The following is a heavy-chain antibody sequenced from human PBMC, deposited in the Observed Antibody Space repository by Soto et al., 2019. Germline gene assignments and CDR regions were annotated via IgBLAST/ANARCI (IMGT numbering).Heavy chain of an antibody. CDR3: TTDLEQLARTAYDY. CDR2: IKSKTDGGTT. V-gene: IGHV3-15*07. J-gene: IGHJ4*02. D-gene: IGHD6-6*01. Sequence: GGSLRLSCAASGFTFSNAWMNWVRQAPGKGLEWVGRIKSKTDGGTTDYAAPVKGRFTISRDDSKNTLYLQMNSLKTEDTAVYYYTTDLEQLARTAYDYWGQGTLVTVSS. CDR1: GFTFSNAW.